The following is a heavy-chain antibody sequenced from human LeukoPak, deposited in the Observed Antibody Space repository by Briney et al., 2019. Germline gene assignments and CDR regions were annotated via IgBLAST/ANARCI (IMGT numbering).Heavy chain of an antibody. D-gene: IGHD1-14*01. J-gene: IGHJ4*02. CDR2: SYYSGST. V-gene: IGHV4-39*07. Sequence: PSETLSLTCSVSGGSISSGSFYWGWIRQPPGKGLEWIGGSYYSGSTYYNPSLNSRVTISVDTSKNQFSLKLTSVTAADTAVYYCARDHHVDKHFDYWGQGTLVTVSS. CDR1: GGSISSGSFY. CDR3: ARDHHVDKHFDY.